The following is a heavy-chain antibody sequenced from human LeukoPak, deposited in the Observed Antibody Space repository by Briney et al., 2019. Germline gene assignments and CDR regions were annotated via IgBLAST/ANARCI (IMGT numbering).Heavy chain of an antibody. D-gene: IGHD6-13*01. CDR3: ARDGEQQFDY. CDR1: GGSISSGGYF. V-gene: IGHV4-61*08. J-gene: IGHJ4*02. CDR2: IYYTGST. Sequence: KSSETLSLTCTVSGGSISSGGYFWNWIRQHPGKGLEWIGYIYYTGSTNYNPSLKSRVTISVDTSKNQFSLKLSSVTAADTAVYYCARDGEQQFDYWGQGTLVTVSS.